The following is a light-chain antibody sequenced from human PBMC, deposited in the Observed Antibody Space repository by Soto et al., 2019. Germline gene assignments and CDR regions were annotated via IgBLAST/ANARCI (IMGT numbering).Light chain of an antibody. V-gene: IGLV1-44*01. J-gene: IGLJ2*01. CDR1: SSNIGSNS. CDR3: AAWDDSLNGVV. Sequence: QSVLTQPPSASGTPGQRVTISCSGSSSNIGSNSVNWYKQLPGTAPNLLMYSSNQRPSGVPDRFSGSKSGTSASLAISGLQSEDEADYYCAAWDDSLNGVVFGGGTKLTVL. CDR2: SSN.